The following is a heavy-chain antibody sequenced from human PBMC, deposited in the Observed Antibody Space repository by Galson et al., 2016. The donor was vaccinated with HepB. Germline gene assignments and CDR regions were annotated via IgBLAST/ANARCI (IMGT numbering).Heavy chain of an antibody. CDR2: IHYVGNT. V-gene: IGHV4-39*01. CDR3: ARHERLLSWFDP. Sequence: ETLSLTCTVPGGSISSNSYYWGWIRQPPGKGLEWIGSIHYVGNTYYNPSLKSRVIISIDTSNNRVSLKLRSVTAADTAVYYCARHERLLSWFDPWGQGSLVTVSS. D-gene: IGHD5-12*01. CDR1: GGSISSNSYY. J-gene: IGHJ5*02.